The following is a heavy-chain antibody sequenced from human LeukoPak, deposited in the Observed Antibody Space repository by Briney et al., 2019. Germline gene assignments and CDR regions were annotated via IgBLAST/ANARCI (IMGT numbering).Heavy chain of an antibody. CDR2: INHSGST. J-gene: IGHJ5*02. V-gene: IGHV4-34*01. CDR3: ARVDGYCSSTSCYESINWFDP. Sequence: SETLSLTCAVYGGSFSGHYSSWIRQPPGKGLEWIGEINHSGSTNYNPSLKSRVTISVDTSKNQFSLKLSSVTAADTAVYYCARVDGYCSSTSCYESINWFDPWGQGTLVTVSS. D-gene: IGHD2-2*03. CDR1: GGSFSGHY.